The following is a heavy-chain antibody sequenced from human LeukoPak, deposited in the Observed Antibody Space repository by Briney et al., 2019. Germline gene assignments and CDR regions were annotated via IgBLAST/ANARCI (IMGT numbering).Heavy chain of an antibody. CDR1: GGSISSYY. CDR2: IYTSGST. CDR3: ARDNRGGIGFDY. J-gene: IGHJ4*02. V-gene: IGHV4-59*01. Sequence: PSETLSLTCTVSGGSISSYYWSWIRQPPGKGLEWIGYIYTSGSTNYNPSLKSRVTISVDTSKNQFSLKLSSVTAADTAVYYCARDNRGGIGFDYWGQGTLVTVSS. D-gene: IGHD3-10*01.